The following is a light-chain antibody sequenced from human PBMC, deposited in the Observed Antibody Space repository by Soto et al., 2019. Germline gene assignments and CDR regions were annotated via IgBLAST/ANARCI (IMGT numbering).Light chain of an antibody. Sequence: EIVLTQSPGTLSLSPGERATLSRRASQSVSRNYLAWYQQKPGQAPRLLIYGASSRATGIPDKFSGGGSGTDFTLTISRLEPEDFAVYYCQQYDSSPITFGQGTKVEIK. CDR1: QSVSRNY. CDR2: GAS. J-gene: IGKJ1*01. V-gene: IGKV3-20*01. CDR3: QQYDSSPIT.